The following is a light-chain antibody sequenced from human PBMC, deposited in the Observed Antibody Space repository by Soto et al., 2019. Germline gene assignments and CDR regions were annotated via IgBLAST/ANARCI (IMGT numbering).Light chain of an antibody. Sequence: DMQLTKSPSSLSSFVGDRVTITGPSSQTISIYLNWYQQRPAEAPKLLIYSASTLQSGVPSRFSGSGSGTDFTLTISRLQPEDFATYYCQQSYTNPRTFGQGTKVDIK. CDR2: SAS. CDR3: QQSYTNPRT. J-gene: IGKJ1*01. V-gene: IGKV1-39*01. CDR1: QTISIY.